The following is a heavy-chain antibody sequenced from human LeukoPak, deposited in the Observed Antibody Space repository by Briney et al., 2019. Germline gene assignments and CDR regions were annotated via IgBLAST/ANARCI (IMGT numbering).Heavy chain of an antibody. V-gene: IGHV3-7*01. D-gene: IGHD2-15*01. J-gene: IGHJ4*02. Sequence: GGSLRLSCVASGFTFSSYAMSWVRQAPGKGLEWVANIKQDGSEEYYVDSVKGRFTISRDNAKNSLYLQMNSLRAEDTAVYYCARARGWELLIFDYWGQGTLVTVSS. CDR2: IKQDGSEE. CDR1: GFTFSSYA. CDR3: ARARGWELLIFDY.